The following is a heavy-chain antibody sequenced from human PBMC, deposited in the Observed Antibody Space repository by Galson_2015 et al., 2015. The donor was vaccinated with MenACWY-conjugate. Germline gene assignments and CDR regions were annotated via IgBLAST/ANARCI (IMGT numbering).Heavy chain of an antibody. J-gene: IGHJ3*01. CDR2: ISSSGGTI. CDR3: AREDRRDALDL. Sequence: SLRLSCAASGFTFRTYEMNWVRQAPGKGLEWLSYISSSGGTIKYEDSVKGRFTISRDNAKNSLFLQMNSVRAEDTAFYYCAREDRRDALDLWGPGTMVTVSS. V-gene: IGHV3-48*03. CDR1: GFTFRTYE.